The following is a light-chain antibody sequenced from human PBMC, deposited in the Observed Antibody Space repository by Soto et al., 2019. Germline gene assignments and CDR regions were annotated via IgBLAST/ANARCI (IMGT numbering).Light chain of an antibody. CDR3: SSYGGSNNLL. CDR2: DVI. Sequence: SALTQPPSASGSPGQSVTISCTGTSSDIGGYDFVSWYQQHPGKAPKLMIYDVIKRPSGVPDRFSGSKSGNTASLTVSGLQADDEADYYCSSYGGSNNLLFGGGTKLTVL. V-gene: IGLV2-8*01. J-gene: IGLJ2*01. CDR1: SSDIGGYDF.